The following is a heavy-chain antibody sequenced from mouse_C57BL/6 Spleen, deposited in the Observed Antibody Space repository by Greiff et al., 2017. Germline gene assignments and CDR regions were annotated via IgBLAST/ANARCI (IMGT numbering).Heavy chain of an antibody. CDR3: AREDDDGYSWYFDG. Sequence: EVMLVESGGGLVKPGGSLKLSCAASGFTFSSYAMSWVRQTPEKRLEWVATISDGGSYTYYPDNVKGRFTISRDNAKNNLYLQMSHLKSEDTAMCYCAREDDDGYSWYFDGWGTETTVTVSS. V-gene: IGHV5-4*01. J-gene: IGHJ1*03. D-gene: IGHD2-3*01. CDR1: GFTFSSYA. CDR2: ISDGGSYT.